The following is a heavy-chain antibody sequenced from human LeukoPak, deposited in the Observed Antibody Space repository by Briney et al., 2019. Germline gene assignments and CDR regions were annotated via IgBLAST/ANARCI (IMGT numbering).Heavy chain of an antibody. CDR3: ARVVWLRSYFDY. Sequence: ASVKVSCKASGYTFTSYGISWVRQAPGQGLEWLGCISAYNGHRNYAQKVQGRVTVTTDTSTSTAYMELRSLRSDDTAVYYCARVVWLRSYFDYWGQGTLSPSPQ. V-gene: IGHV1-18*01. D-gene: IGHD5-12*01. CDR1: GYTFTSYG. J-gene: IGHJ4*02. CDR2: ISAYNGHR.